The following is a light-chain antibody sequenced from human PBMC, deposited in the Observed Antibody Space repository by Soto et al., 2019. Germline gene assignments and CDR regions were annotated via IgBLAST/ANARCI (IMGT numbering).Light chain of an antibody. CDR2: EVS. J-gene: IGLJ2*01. V-gene: IGLV2-14*01. CDR1: SSDVGRYSY. CDR3: TSYTASRNIL. Sequence: QSVLTQPASVSGSPGQSITISCTGTSSDVGRYSYVSWYKQHPDKAPKLMIHEVSSRPSGVSKRFSGSKSGNTGSLTISGLQAEEEADYYCTSYTASRNILFGGGTKLTVL.